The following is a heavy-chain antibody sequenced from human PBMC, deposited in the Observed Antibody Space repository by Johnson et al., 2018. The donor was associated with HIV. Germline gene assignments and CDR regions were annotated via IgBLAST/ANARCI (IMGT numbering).Heavy chain of an antibody. Sequence: EVQLVESGGGLVQPGGSLRLSCAASGFTFSSYWMSWIRQAPGKGLEWVSYISSSGSTIYYADSVKGRFTISRDNAKNSLYLQMNSLRAEDTAVYYCASSRSDHDAFDIWGQGTMVTVSS. CDR1: GFTFSSYW. J-gene: IGHJ3*02. CDR2: ISSSGSTI. CDR3: ASSRSDHDAFDI. V-gene: IGHV3-48*04.